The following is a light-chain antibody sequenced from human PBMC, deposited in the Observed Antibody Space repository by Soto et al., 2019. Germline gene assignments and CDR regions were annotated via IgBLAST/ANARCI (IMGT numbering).Light chain of an antibody. CDR1: SSDVGGYNP. J-gene: IGLJ2*01. V-gene: IGLV2-14*01. CDR3: SSYTSSSTVV. Sequence: QSALTQPASVSGSPGQSITISCTGTSSDVGGYNPVSWYQQHPGKAPKLMIYDVSNRPSGVSNRFSGSKSVNTASLTISGLQAEDEADYYCSSYTSSSTVVFGGGTKLTVL. CDR2: DVS.